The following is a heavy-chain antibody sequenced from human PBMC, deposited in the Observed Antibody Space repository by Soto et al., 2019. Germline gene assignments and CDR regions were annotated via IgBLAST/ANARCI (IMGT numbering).Heavy chain of an antibody. CDR2: IYYSGST. D-gene: IGHD3-10*01. Sequence: SETLSLTCTVYGGSISSYYWSWIRQPPGKGLEWIGYIYYSGSTNYNPSLKGRVTISVDTSKNQFSLKLSSVTAADTAVYYCARSGNPFDPWGQGTLVTSPQ. V-gene: IGHV4-59*01. CDR3: ARSGNPFDP. CDR1: GGSISSYY. J-gene: IGHJ5*02.